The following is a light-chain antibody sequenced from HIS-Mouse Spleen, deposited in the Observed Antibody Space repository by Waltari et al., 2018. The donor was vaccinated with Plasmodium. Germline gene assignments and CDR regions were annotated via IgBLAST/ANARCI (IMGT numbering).Light chain of an antibody. Sequence: QSVLTQPPSVSAAPGQKVTISCSGSSSNIGNNYVSWYQQLPVTAPKLRIYDNKKRLSGIPDRFPGSKSGTSATLGITGLQTGDEADYYCGTWDSSLSAGVVFGGGTKLTVL. J-gene: IGLJ2*01. V-gene: IGLV1-51*01. CDR3: GTWDSSLSAGVV. CDR2: DNK. CDR1: SSNIGNNY.